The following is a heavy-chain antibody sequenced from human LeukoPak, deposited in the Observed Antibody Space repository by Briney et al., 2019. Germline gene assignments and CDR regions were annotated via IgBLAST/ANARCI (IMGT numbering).Heavy chain of an antibody. CDR3: AKVKVVGYSTFDY. D-gene: IGHD3-22*01. J-gene: IGHJ4*02. CDR1: GFTVSGTY. Sequence: PGGSLRLSCAASGFTVSGTYMSWVRQAPGKGLEWVSVIYSAGGTFSADSVKGRFTISRDNSRDTLYLQMNSLTAEDTAVYYCAKVKVVGYSTFDYWGQGTLVTVSP. CDR2: IYSAGGT. V-gene: IGHV3-53*01.